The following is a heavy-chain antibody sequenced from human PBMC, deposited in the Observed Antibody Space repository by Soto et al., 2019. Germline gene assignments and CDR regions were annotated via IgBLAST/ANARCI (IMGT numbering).Heavy chain of an antibody. J-gene: IGHJ6*02. D-gene: IGHD3-22*01. CDR1: GGSFSGYY. CDR3: ARQRYYYDSSGYLYYYGMGV. Sequence: PSETLSLTCAVYGGSFSGYYWSWIRQPPGKGLEWIGEINHSGSTNYNPSLKSRVTISVDTSKNQFSLKLSSVTAADTAVYYCARQRYYYDSSGYLYYYGMGVWGQGTTVTVS. V-gene: IGHV4-34*01. CDR2: INHSGST.